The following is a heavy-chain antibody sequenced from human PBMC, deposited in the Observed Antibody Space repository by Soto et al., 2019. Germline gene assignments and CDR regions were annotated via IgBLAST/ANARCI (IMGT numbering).Heavy chain of an antibody. CDR2: TYFRSKWYN. D-gene: IGHD5-12*01. V-gene: IGHV6-1*01. CDR1: GDSVSSNTAS. Sequence: SQTPSLTCAISGDSVSSNTASWNWIRQSPSRGLEWRGRTYFRSKWYNDYAVSVKSRLIINPDTSNNRFSLQLNSVTPEDTAVYFCAKGDNLGPKTGYGFDPWGQGIMVTVSS. J-gene: IGHJ5*02. CDR3: AKGDNLGPKTGYGFDP.